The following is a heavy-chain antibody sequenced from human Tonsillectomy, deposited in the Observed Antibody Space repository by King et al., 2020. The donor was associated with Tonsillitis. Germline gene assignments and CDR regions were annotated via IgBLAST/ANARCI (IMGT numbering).Heavy chain of an antibody. CDR3: ADGGADILTGYYRSGGAY. J-gene: IGHJ4*02. Sequence: DVQLVESGGGLVHPGGSLRLSCAASGFTFSSYAMSWVRQAPGKGLEWVSAISGSGGSTYYADSVKGRFTISRDNSKNTLYLQMNSLRAEDTAVYYCADGGADILTGYYRSGGAYWGQGTLVTVSS. V-gene: IGHV3-23*04. CDR2: ISGSGGST. CDR1: GFTFSSYA. D-gene: IGHD3-9*01.